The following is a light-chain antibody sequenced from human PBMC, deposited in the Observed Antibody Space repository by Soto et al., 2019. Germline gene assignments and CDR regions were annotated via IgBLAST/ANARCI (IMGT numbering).Light chain of an antibody. CDR2: DAS. V-gene: IGKV3-11*01. Sequence: EIVLTQSPATLSLSPGERATLSCRASQSVSSYLAWYQQKPGQAPRLLIYDASIRATGIPARFSCSGSGTDFTLTISNLEPEDFAVYNCQQRSNWPLFTFGPGTKVDIK. CDR3: QQRSNWPLFT. J-gene: IGKJ3*01. CDR1: QSVSSY.